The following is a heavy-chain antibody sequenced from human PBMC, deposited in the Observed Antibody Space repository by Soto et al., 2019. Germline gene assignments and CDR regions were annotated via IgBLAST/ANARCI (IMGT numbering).Heavy chain of an antibody. Sequence: SETLSLTCTVSGGSISSYYWSWIRQPPGKGLEWIGYIYYSGSTNYNPSLKSRVTISVDTSKNQFSLKLSSVTAADTAVYYCARGNYDILTGYYTRFDYWGQGTLVTVSS. CDR1: GGSISSYY. CDR2: IYYSGST. V-gene: IGHV4-59*01. J-gene: IGHJ4*02. D-gene: IGHD3-9*01. CDR3: ARGNYDILTGYYTRFDY.